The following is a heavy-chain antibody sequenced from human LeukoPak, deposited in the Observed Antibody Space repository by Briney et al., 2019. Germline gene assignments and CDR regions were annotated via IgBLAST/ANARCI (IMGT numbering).Heavy chain of an antibody. D-gene: IGHD5-18*01. V-gene: IGHV4-31*03. CDR3: ARDRIQLWSSYFDY. Sequence: SETLSLTCTVSGGSISSGGYYWSWIRQHPGKGLEWIGYIHYSGSTYYNPSLKSRLTISVDTSKNQFSLKLSSVTAADTAVYYCARDRIQLWSSYFDYWGQGTLVTVSS. CDR2: IHYSGST. CDR1: GGSISSGGYY. J-gene: IGHJ4*02.